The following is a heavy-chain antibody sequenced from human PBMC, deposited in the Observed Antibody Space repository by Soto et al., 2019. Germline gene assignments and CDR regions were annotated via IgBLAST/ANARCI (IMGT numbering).Heavy chain of an antibody. Sequence: SLKISCKGSGYRFSSYWIGWVRQMPGKGLEWMGIIYAGDSDTRYSPSFQGQVTISADKSFSTAYLQWSSLKASDTAMYYCARQEYSSWSPAFDFWGQGTMVTVSS. CDR1: GYRFSSYW. D-gene: IGHD6-6*01. V-gene: IGHV5-51*01. CDR3: ARQEYSSWSPAFDF. J-gene: IGHJ3*01. CDR2: IYAGDSDT.